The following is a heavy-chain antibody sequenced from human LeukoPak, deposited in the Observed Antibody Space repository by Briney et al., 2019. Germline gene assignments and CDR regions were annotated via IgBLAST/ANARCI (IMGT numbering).Heavy chain of an antibody. Sequence: GGSLRLSCAASGFTVSSNYMNWVRQAPGKGMEWVSVIYSGGSTYYADSVKGRFTISRDNSKNTLYLQMNSLRAEDTAVYYCARIVYDILTGYLQYNWFDPWGQGTLVTVSS. CDR1: GFTVSSNY. CDR2: IYSGGST. CDR3: ARIVYDILTGYLQYNWFDP. D-gene: IGHD3-9*01. J-gene: IGHJ5*02. V-gene: IGHV3-53*01.